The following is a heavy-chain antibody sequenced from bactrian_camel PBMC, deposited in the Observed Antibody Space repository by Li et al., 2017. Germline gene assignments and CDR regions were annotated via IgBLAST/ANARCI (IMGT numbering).Heavy chain of an antibody. J-gene: IGHJ4*01. V-gene: IGHV3S53*01. CDR3: AARPRVRAAWSVTLDPHDYSF. CDR2: LDTDGVT. Sequence: HVQLVESGGGSEQPGGSLRLSCTVSGRITSYYCVGWFRQVPGKEREGVAGLDTDGVTFYADSVKGRFAISQDVAKNTVYLQMNSLQPEDTAMYYCAARPRVRAAWSVTLDPHDYSFWGQGTQVTVS. CDR1: GRITSYYC. D-gene: IGHD5*01.